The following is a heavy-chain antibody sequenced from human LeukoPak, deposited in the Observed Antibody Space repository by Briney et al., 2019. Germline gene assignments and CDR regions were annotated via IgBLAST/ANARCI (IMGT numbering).Heavy chain of an antibody. J-gene: IGHJ6*04. V-gene: IGHV3-48*03. CDR1: GFTFSSYE. Sequence: PGGSLRLSCAASGFTFSSYEMNWVRQAPGKGLEWVSYISSSGSTIYYADSVKGRFTISRDNAKNSLYLQMNSLRAEDTAVYYCARPITYYYYGMDVWGKGTTVTVSS. CDR2: ISSSGSTI. CDR3: ARPITYYYYGMDV.